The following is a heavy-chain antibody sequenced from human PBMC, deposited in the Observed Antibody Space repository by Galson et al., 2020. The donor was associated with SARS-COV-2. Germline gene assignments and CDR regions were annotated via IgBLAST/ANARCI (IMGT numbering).Heavy chain of an antibody. J-gene: IGHJ4*02. CDR3: ARARITMIVVVNAFDY. D-gene: IGHD3-22*01. CDR2: IYYSGST. V-gene: IGHV4-31*03. CDR1: GGSISSGGYS. Sequence: SETLSLTCTVSGGSISSGGYSWSWIRQHPGKGLEWIGYIYYSGSTYYNPSLKSRVTISVDTSKNQFSLKLSSVTAADTAVYYCARARITMIVVVNAFDYWGQGTLVTVSS.